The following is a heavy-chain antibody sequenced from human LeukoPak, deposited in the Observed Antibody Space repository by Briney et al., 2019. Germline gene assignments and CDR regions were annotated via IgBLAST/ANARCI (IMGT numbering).Heavy chain of an antibody. Sequence: GGSLRLYCAPSGITFSSYEMSWVRQAPGKGLEWLSHIGTSGRPTLYADSVRGRFTISRDNAENSLYLQLNSLTAEDTAVYYCARKRWSGYDFDYWGQGTLVTVSS. J-gene: IGHJ4*02. CDR2: IGTSGRPT. D-gene: IGHD5-12*01. CDR1: GITFSSYE. V-gene: IGHV3-48*03. CDR3: ARKRWSGYDFDY.